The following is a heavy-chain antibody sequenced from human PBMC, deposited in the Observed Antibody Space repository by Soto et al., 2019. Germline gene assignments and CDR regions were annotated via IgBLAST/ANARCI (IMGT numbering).Heavy chain of an antibody. D-gene: IGHD1-26*01. J-gene: IGHJ4*02. CDR2: IDVGIANS. CDR3: AADGGGYINGLARH. V-gene: IGHV1-58*01. Sequence: QMQLVQSGPEVKKPGTSVKVSCKTSGFTFSSSAVHWVRQARGHRLQWIGWIDVGIANSKNAQLQQEGVTLSWDMSRSRAYMERSSLRPDVTAVYYWAADGGGYINGLARHWGPGTLVTVSS. CDR1: GFTFSSSA.